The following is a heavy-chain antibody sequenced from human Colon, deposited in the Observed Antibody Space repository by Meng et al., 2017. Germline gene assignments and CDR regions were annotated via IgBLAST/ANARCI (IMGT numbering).Heavy chain of an antibody. CDR2: IYHIGST. CDR3: ARENDSGNSYDH. J-gene: IGHJ4*02. CDR1: GSSISRSNW. Sequence: QVQPQESGPGLVKPSGTLSPTCAVSGSSISRSNWWTWVRQAPGKGLEWIGEIYHIGSTNYNPSLKSRVTILVDESKNEFSLKLTSVTAADTAVYYCARENDSGNSYDHWGRGTLVTVSS. D-gene: IGHD3-10*01. V-gene: IGHV4-4*02.